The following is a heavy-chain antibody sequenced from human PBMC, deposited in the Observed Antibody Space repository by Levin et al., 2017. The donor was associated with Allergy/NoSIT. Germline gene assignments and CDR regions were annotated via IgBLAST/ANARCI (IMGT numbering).Heavy chain of an antibody. J-gene: IGHJ3*02. CDR1: GYTFTSYG. CDR3: ARVFRGPNHVAFDI. CDR2: ISAYNGNT. Sequence: ASVKVSCKASGYTFTSYGISWVRQAPGQGLEWMGWISAYNGNTNYAQKLQGRVTMTTDTSTSTAYMELRSLRSDDTAVYYCARVFRGPNHVAFDIWGQGTMVTVSS. V-gene: IGHV1-18*01. D-gene: IGHD3-10*01.